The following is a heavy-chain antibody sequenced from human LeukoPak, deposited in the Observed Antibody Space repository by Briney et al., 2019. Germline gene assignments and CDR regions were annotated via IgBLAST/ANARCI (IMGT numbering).Heavy chain of an antibody. V-gene: IGHV3-74*01. Sequence: GGSLRLSCAASGFSFSSHWVHWVRQAPGKGLVWVSRISDDGSYTSNVDSVKGRFTISRDNVNNMLYLHMNSLRAEDTAVYYCASFGISWRSSYWGQGTPVTVSS. D-gene: IGHD2-21*01. CDR1: GFSFSSHW. CDR2: ISDDGSYT. CDR3: ASFGISWRSSY. J-gene: IGHJ4*02.